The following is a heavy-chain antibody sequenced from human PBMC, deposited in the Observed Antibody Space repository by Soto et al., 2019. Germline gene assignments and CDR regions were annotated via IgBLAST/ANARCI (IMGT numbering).Heavy chain of an antibody. CDR1: GGSFNDNY. Sequence: PSETLSLTCAVYGGSFNDNYWSWIRQPPGKGLEWIGEIHHSGSTKYNPSLESRVTISIDTSKTQFSLKLNSVTAADTAVYYCARVDDIWGQGTMVTVSS. CDR3: ARVDDI. V-gene: IGHV4-34*01. CDR2: IHHSGST. J-gene: IGHJ3*02.